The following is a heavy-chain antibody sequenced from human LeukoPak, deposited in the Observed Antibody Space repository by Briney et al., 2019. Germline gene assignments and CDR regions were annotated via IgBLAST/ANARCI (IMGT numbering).Heavy chain of an antibody. V-gene: IGHV3-30*04. CDR3: AVGAAAGDYYFDY. CDR1: GFTFSSHP. Sequence: EGSLRLSCAASGFTFSSHPMHWVRQAPGKGLECVALISYDGNNIYYADSVKGRFTISRDNSKDTLYLQMNSLRAEDMAVYYCAVGAAAGDYYFDYWGQGTLVTVSS. CDR2: ISYDGNNI. J-gene: IGHJ4*02. D-gene: IGHD6-13*01.